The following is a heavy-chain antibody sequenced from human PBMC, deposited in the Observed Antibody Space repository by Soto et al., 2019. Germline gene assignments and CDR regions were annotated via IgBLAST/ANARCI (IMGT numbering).Heavy chain of an antibody. Sequence: ASVKVSCKASGDTLSSYAISWVRQAPGQGLEWVGWVSGSSGNTNYARKFQGRVTMTKDTSTSTAYMELTSLSSGDTAVYYCARDPAATPGWFDPWGQGTLVTVS. D-gene: IGHD2-2*01. CDR2: VSGSSGNT. CDR1: GDTLSSYA. J-gene: IGHJ5*02. CDR3: ARDPAATPGWFDP. V-gene: IGHV1-18*01.